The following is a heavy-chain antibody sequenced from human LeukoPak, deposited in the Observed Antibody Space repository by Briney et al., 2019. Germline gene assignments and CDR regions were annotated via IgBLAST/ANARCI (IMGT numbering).Heavy chain of an antibody. V-gene: IGHV3-23*01. J-gene: IGHJ4*02. CDR2: VTGSDDTT. Sequence: PGGSLRLSCAASGFSFSNDAMTWVRQAPGKGLEWVSTVTGSDDTTYYTDSVKGRFTISRDHSKNMLHLQMNSLRVEDTAIYYWAKGPHFYCGSRPATGGEGTLAPV. CDR3: AKGPHFYCGSRPAT. CDR1: GFSFSNDA. D-gene: IGHD2-21*01.